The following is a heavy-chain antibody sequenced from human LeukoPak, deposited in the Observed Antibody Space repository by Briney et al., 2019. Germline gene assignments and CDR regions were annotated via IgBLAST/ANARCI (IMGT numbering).Heavy chain of an antibody. CDR1: GYTFTSYG. Sequence: ASVKVSCKASGYTFTSYGISWVRQAPGQGLEWMGWINPNSGGTNYAQKFQGRVTMTRDTSISTAYMELSRLRSDDTAVYYCARGRYGSGSYYSYYYYYYMDVWGKGTTVTISS. D-gene: IGHD3-10*01. V-gene: IGHV1-2*02. CDR3: ARGRYGSGSYYSYYYYYYMDV. CDR2: INPNSGGT. J-gene: IGHJ6*03.